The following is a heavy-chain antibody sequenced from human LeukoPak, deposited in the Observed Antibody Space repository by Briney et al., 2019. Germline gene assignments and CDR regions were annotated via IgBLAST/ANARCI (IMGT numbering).Heavy chain of an antibody. J-gene: IGHJ4*02. D-gene: IGHD2-8*01. CDR1: GASISGWY. CDR2: VYGSGYT. Sequence: SETLSLTCTVSGASISGWYWSWIRQPPGKGLEWIGYVYGSGYTNYNPSLKSRVTISVDTSKNQFSLKLSSVTAADTAVYYCARGTSFGLMNSDYWGQGTLVTVSS. CDR3: ARGTSFGLMNSDY. V-gene: IGHV4-59*01.